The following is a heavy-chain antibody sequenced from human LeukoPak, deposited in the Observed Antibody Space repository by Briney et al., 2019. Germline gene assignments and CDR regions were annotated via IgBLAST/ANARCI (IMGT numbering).Heavy chain of an antibody. CDR1: GDSISSGTYY. CDR2: VYSSGNT. Sequence: SETMSLTCTVSGDSISSGTYYWSWIRQPAGKGLEWIGRVYSSGNTNYNPSLKSRVTISIDTSKNQFSLKLSSVTAADTAAYYCARGVGSSSSNWFDPWGQGTLVTVSS. CDR3: ARGVGSSSSNWFDP. V-gene: IGHV4-61*02. D-gene: IGHD6-6*01. J-gene: IGHJ5*02.